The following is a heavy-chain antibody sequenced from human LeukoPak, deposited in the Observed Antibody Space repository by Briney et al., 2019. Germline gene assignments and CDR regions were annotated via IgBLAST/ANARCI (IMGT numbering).Heavy chain of an antibody. CDR3: ARSYLAAAGT. J-gene: IGHJ4*02. CDR2: INHSGST. Sequence: SETLSLTCAVYGGSFSGYYWSWIRQPPGKGLEWIGEINHSGSTNYNPSLKSRVTISVDTSKNQFSLKLSSVTAADTAVYYCARSYLAAAGTWGPGTLVTVSS. CDR1: GGSFSGYY. V-gene: IGHV4-34*01. D-gene: IGHD6-13*01.